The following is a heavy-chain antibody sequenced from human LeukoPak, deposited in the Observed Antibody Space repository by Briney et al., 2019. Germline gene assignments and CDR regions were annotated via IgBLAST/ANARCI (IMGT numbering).Heavy chain of an antibody. CDR2: IYTSGST. V-gene: IGHV4-4*07. CDR3: ARDRAVGATTLFDY. D-gene: IGHD1-26*01. J-gene: IGHJ4*02. CDR1: GGSISSYY. Sequence: SETLSLTCTVSGGSISSYYWSWIRQPAGKGLEWIGCIYTSGSTNYNPSLKSRVTMSVDTSKNQFSLKLSSVTAADTAVYYCARDRAVGATTLFDYWGQGTLVTVSS.